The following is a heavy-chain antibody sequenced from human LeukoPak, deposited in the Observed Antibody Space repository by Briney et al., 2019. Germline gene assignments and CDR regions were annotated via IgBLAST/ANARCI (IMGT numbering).Heavy chain of an antibody. V-gene: IGHV1-18*01. Sequence: GASVKVSCKASGHTLTSYDISWVRQAPGQGLEWVGWISSYNGNTNSAQKFQGRVTMTTDTSTNTAYMELRRLRSDDTAVCYCARGLRDSSGFGDAFNIWGQGTMVTVSS. J-gene: IGHJ3*02. D-gene: IGHD3-22*01. CDR1: GHTLTSYD. CDR3: ARGLRDSSGFGDAFNI. CDR2: ISSYNGNT.